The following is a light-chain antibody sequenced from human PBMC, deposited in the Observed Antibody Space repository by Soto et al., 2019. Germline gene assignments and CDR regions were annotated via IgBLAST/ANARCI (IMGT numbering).Light chain of an antibody. CDR2: APS. CDR1: QSISRN. J-gene: IGKJ1*01. CDR3: QHSYSTPRT. Sequence: DIQMTQSPSSLSASVGDRVTITCRASQSISRNLNWNQQKPGKAPKVLIYAPSSLQSGVPSRFSGSGSGTDFTLTISSLQPEDFATYYCQHSYSTPRTFGQGTKVEIK. V-gene: IGKV1-39*01.